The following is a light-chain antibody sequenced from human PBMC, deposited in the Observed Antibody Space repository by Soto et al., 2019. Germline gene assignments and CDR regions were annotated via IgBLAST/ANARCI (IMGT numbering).Light chain of an antibody. CDR1: QSVSSY. CDR2: GAS. CDR3: QQYGRSSLT. V-gene: IGKV3-20*01. Sequence: EIVMTQSPATLSVSPGERATLSCRASQSVSSYLAWYQQKPGQGPRLLIYGASNKATGIPDRFSGSGSGTDFTLTISRLEPEDFAVYYCQQYGRSSLTFGGGTKVDI. J-gene: IGKJ4*01.